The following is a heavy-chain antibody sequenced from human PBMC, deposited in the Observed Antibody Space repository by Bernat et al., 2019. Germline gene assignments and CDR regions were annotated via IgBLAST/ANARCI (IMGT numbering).Heavy chain of an antibody. Sequence: QVQLVESGGGVVQPGRSLRLSCAASGFTFSSYGMHWVRQAPGKGLEWVAVIWYDGSNKYYADSVKGRFTISRDNSKNTLYLQMNSLRAEDTAVYYCGRELVVIAIDPVGFDYWGQGTLVTVSS. D-gene: IGHD2-21*01. CDR2: IWYDGSNK. V-gene: IGHV3-33*01. J-gene: IGHJ4*02. CDR1: GFTFSSYG. CDR3: GRELVVIAIDPVGFDY.